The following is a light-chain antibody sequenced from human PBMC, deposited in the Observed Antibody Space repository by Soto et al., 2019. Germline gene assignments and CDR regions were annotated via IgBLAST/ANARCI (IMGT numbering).Light chain of an antibody. CDR1: SSNIGTNY. V-gene: IGLV1-47*02. CDR2: CND. Sequence: QSVLTQPPSASGTPGQRVTISCSGSSSNIGTNYVYWYKQLPGTATKLLIYCNDQRPSGVPDRFSGSKSGTSASLAISGLRSEDEADYYCAAWDDSLSARYVFGTGTKVTVL. J-gene: IGLJ1*01. CDR3: AAWDDSLSARYV.